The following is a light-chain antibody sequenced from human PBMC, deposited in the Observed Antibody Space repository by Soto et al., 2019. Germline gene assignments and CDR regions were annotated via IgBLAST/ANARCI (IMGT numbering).Light chain of an antibody. V-gene: IGKV1-5*03. CDR3: QQYNTFPWT. Sequence: DIKMTQSPSTLSASVGDRVTITCRASQSISIWLAWYQQKPGKAPKVLIYKASSLESGVPSRFSGSGSGIEFTLTISSLQPDDFATYHCQQYNTFPWTFGQGTKVEIK. CDR2: KAS. J-gene: IGKJ1*01. CDR1: QSISIW.